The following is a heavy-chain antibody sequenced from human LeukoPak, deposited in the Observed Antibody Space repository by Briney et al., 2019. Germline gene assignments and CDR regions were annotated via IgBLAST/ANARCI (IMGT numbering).Heavy chain of an antibody. V-gene: IGHV4-39*01. D-gene: IGHD1-1*01. J-gene: IGHJ3*02. CDR3: ARAGRIQLWAFDI. CDR1: GGSISSTNYY. CDR2: IYYSGRT. Sequence: SETLSLTCTVSGGSISSTNYYWGWIRQPPGQGLEWIGSIYYSGRTYYNPSLKSRVTKSVDTSKNQFSLKLSSVTAADTAVYYCARAGRIQLWAFDIWGQGTMVTVSS.